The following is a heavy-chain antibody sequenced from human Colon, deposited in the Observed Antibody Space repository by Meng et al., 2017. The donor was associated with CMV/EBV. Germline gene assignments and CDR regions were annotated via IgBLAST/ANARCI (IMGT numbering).Heavy chain of an antibody. CDR1: GFIFTSFA. V-gene: IGHV4-34*08. CDR3: ARDNGRFYDLNDRGNFDS. D-gene: IGHD1-20*01. Sequence: GSLRLSCAASGFIFTSFALHWVRQAPGRGLEWIGEINHSGSTNYTPSLKRRVTISIDTSKNHFSLKLSSVPASDTAVFYCARDNGRFYDLNDRGNFDSWGQGTLVTVSS. J-gene: IGHJ4*02. CDR2: INHSGST.